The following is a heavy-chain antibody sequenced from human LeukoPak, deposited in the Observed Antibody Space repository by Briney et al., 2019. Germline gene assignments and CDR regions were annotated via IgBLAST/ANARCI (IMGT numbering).Heavy chain of an antibody. Sequence: GGSLRLSCAASGVTFSSYAMHWVRQAPGKGLEWVAVISYDGSNKYYADSVKGRFTISRDNSKNTLYLQMNSLRAEDTAVYYCARAVTRPYNWFDHWGQGTLVTVSS. D-gene: IGHD4-17*01. CDR1: GVTFSSYA. V-gene: IGHV3-30-3*01. CDR3: ARAVTRPYNWFDH. J-gene: IGHJ5*02. CDR2: ISYDGSNK.